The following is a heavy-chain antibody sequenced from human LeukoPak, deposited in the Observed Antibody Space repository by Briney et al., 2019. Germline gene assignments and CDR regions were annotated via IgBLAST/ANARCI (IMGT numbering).Heavy chain of an antibody. CDR2: ISSSGLYI. D-gene: IGHD3-22*01. CDR1: GFTSSTYT. Sequence: GGSLRLSCEVSGFTSSTYTMNWVRQAPGKGLEWVSSISSSGLYIYYADSVKGRFTISRDNAKKSLYLQMNSLRAEDTAVYYCARSYYFDSDWFDPWGQGTLVTVSS. CDR3: ARSYYFDSDWFDP. V-gene: IGHV3-21*04. J-gene: IGHJ5*02.